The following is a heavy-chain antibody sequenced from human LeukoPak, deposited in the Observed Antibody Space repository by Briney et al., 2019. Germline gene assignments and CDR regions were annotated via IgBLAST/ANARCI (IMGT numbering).Heavy chain of an antibody. CDR3: ARTRITIFGVVHNWFDP. D-gene: IGHD3-3*01. CDR1: GYTFTSYA. Sequence: ASVKVSCKASGYTFTSYAMHWVRQAPGQRLEWMGWINAGNGNTKYSQKFQGRVTITRDTSASTAYRELSSLRSEDTAVYYCARTRITIFGVVHNWFDPWGQGTLVTVSS. CDR2: INAGNGNT. V-gene: IGHV1-3*01. J-gene: IGHJ5*02.